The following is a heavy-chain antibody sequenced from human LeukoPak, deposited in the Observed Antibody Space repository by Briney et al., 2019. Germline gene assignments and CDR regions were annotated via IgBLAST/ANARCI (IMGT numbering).Heavy chain of an antibody. CDR2: INPTGGIT. V-gene: IGHV1-46*01. CDR3: VRGGTSMVIMDDY. Sequence: ASVKVSCKASGDTFTNDYMHWVRQAPGQGLEWTGIINPTGGITSYAQKFQGRVTMTRDTSTSTVYLELSSLRSEDAAVYYCVRGGTSMVIMDDYWGQGTLVTVSS. D-gene: IGHD5-18*01. CDR1: GDTFTNDY. J-gene: IGHJ4*02.